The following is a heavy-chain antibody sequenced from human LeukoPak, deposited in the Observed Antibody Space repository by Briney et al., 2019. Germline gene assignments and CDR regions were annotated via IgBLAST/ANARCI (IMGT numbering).Heavy chain of an antibody. Sequence: GGSLRLSCAASGFTFSSYWMHWVRRAPGKGLVWVSRINSDGSTTSYADSVMGRFTISRDNAKNTLYLQMSSLRAEDTAVYYCARVIYSGWEGELSDWGQGTLVTVSS. D-gene: IGHD6-19*01. J-gene: IGHJ4*02. CDR3: ARVIYSGWEGELSD. CDR1: GFTFSSYW. V-gene: IGHV3-74*01. CDR2: INSDGSTT.